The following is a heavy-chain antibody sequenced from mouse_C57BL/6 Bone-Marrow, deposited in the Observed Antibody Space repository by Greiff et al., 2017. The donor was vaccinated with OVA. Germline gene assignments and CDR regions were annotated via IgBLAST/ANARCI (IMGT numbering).Heavy chain of an antibody. CDR3: ARGAGLRAY. Sequence: VQLQQPGAELVRPGSSVKLSCKASGYTFTSYWMHWVKQRPIQGLEWIGNIDPSDSETHYNQKFKDKATLTVDKSSSTAYMQLSSLTSEDAAVYYCARGAGLRAYWGQGTLVTVSA. CDR2: IDPSDSET. D-gene: IGHD3-1*01. CDR1: GYTFTSYW. V-gene: IGHV1-52*01. J-gene: IGHJ3*01.